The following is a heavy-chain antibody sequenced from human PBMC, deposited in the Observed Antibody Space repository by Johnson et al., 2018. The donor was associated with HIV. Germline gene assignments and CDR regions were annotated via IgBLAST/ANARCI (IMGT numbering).Heavy chain of an antibody. CDR1: GFTVSNNY. V-gene: IGHV3-66*02. CDR3: VRGLTIFGVIMEAFDI. Sequence: VLLVESGGGVVQPGRSLRLSCAASGFTVSNNYMSWVRQAPGRGLEWVSIIYSGGPTYYTDSVKGRFTISRDTSKNTLFLQMNSLRTEDTAVYYCVRGLTIFGVIMEAFDIWGRGTMVTVSS. J-gene: IGHJ3*02. D-gene: IGHD3-3*01. CDR2: IYSGGPT.